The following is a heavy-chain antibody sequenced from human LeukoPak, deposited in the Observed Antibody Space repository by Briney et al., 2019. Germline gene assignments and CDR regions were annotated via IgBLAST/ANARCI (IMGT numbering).Heavy chain of an antibody. Sequence: GESLKISCKGSGYSLTSYWIGWVRQMPGKGLEWMGIIYPGDSDTRYSPSFQGQVTISADKSISTAYLQWSSLKASDTAMYYCARLLTMVRGVPYYYYYYYMDVWGKGTTVTVSS. CDR1: GYSLTSYW. J-gene: IGHJ6*03. CDR3: ARLLTMVRGVPYYYYYYYMDV. D-gene: IGHD3-10*01. V-gene: IGHV5-51*01. CDR2: IYPGDSDT.